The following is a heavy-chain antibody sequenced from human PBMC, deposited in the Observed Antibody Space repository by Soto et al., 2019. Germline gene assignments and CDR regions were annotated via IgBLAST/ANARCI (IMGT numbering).Heavy chain of an antibody. V-gene: IGHV4-34*10. CDR1: GGSIRGHY. D-gene: IGHD6-6*01. Sequence: SETLSLTCTVSGGSIRGHYWSWIRQSAGMGLEYIGEIFHDGTANYYPSFERRVAMSVDTSRNQFSLKLTSVTAADTAVYFCARLVYDTRLNYMYFDFWGPGTLVTVSS. CDR3: ARLVYDTRLNYMYFDF. J-gene: IGHJ4*02. CDR2: IFHDGTA.